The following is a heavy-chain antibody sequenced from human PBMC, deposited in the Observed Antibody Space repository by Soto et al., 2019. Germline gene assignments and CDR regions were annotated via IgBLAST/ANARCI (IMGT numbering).Heavy chain of an antibody. CDR2: INPNNGGT. CDR3: ANQRSGVVY. D-gene: IGHD2-15*01. J-gene: IGHJ4*02. Sequence: QVHLVQSGAEVKKPGASVSVSCKASGYSFTANSMHWVRQAPGQGLEWMGWINPNNGGTNYARKFRGWVTLTRDTSISTAYMDLTRLKSDDTAVYYCANQRSGVVYWGQGTLVTVSS. V-gene: IGHV1-2*04. CDR1: GYSFTANS.